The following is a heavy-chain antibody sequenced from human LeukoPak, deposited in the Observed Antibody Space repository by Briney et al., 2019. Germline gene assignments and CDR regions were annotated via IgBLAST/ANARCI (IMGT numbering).Heavy chain of an antibody. CDR1: GYTFTGYY. V-gene: IGHV1-69*13. Sequence: GASVKVSCKASGYTFTGYYMHWVRQAPGQGLEWMGGIIPIFGTANYAQKFQGRVTITADESTSTAYMELSSLRSEDTAVYYCARDGPTARWLVPHRGAFDIWGQGTMVTVSS. CDR2: IIPIFGTA. J-gene: IGHJ3*02. D-gene: IGHD6-19*01. CDR3: ARDGPTARWLVPHRGAFDI.